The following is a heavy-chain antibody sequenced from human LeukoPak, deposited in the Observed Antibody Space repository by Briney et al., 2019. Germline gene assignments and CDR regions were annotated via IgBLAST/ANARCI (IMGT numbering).Heavy chain of an antibody. J-gene: IGHJ4*02. CDR2: ISYDGSNK. CDR1: GFTFSSYG. V-gene: IGHV3-30*03. D-gene: IGHD3-10*01. Sequence: GGSLRLSCAASGFTFSSYGMHWVRQAPGKGLEWVAVISYDGSNKYYADSVKGRFTISRDNSKNTLYLQMNSLRSEDTAVYYCARVYLWFGELYFDYWGQGTLVTVSS. CDR3: ARVYLWFGELYFDY.